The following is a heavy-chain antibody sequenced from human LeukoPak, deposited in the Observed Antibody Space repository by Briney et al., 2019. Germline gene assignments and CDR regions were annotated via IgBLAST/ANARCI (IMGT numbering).Heavy chain of an antibody. V-gene: IGHV3-23*01. D-gene: IGHD2-8*02. Sequence: SGGSLRLSCAASGFTFSTFAMIWVRQPPGKGLEWVSSIFPSGGEIHYADSVRGRSTISRDNSKSTLSLQMNSLRAEDTAISYCATYRQVLLPFESWGQGTLVTVSS. CDR3: ATYRQVLLPFES. J-gene: IGHJ4*02. CDR1: GFTFSTFA. CDR2: IFPSGGEI.